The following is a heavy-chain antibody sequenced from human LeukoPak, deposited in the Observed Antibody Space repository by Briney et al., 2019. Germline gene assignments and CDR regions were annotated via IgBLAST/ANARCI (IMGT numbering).Heavy chain of an antibody. J-gene: IGHJ4*02. CDR2: ISNTGRT. V-gene: IGHV4-61*01. CDR1: GDSVSDGNYY. Sequence: SETLSLTCTVSGDSVSDGNYYWTWIRQPPGKGLEWIGYISNTGRTNYNPSLKSRVTMSVDTSKNQYSLKLTSVTAADTAIYYCAGQSYYGNAWYWGQGTQVTVSS. CDR3: AGQSYYGNAWY. D-gene: IGHD3-10*01.